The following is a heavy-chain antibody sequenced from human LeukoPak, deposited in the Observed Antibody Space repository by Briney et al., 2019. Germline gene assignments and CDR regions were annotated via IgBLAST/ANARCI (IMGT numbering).Heavy chain of an antibody. J-gene: IGHJ4*02. CDR2: INSDGSWT. CDR3: VSFYETY. D-gene: IGHD2/OR15-2a*01. Sequence: PGGSLRLSCAASGNYWMRWVRQAPGKGLVWVSHINSDGSWTSYADSAKGRFTISKDNAKNTVYLQMNSLRAEDTAVYYCVSFYETYWGRGTLVTVSS. CDR1: GNYW. V-gene: IGHV3-74*01.